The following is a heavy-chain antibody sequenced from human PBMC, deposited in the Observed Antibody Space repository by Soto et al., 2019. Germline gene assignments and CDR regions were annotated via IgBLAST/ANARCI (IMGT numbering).Heavy chain of an antibody. CDR1: GGSFSGYY. V-gene: IGHV4-34*01. J-gene: IGHJ6*02. Sequence: SETLSLTCAVYGGSFSGYYWSWIRQPPGKGLEWIGEINHSGSTNYNPSLKSRVTISVDTSKNQFSLKLSSVTAADTAVYYCAGGGTAYYYYYYGMDVWGQGTTVTVSS. CDR3: AGGGTAYYYYYYGMDV. D-gene: IGHD1-1*01. CDR2: INHSGST.